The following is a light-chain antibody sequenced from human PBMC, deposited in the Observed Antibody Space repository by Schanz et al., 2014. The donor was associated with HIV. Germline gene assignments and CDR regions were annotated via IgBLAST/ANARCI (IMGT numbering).Light chain of an antibody. J-gene: IGLJ3*02. Sequence: QSVLTQPPSASGTPGQRVTISCSGSSSNIGSNFGYWYQQLPGTAPKLLIYRNNQRPSGVPDRFSGSKSGTSASLAISGLRSEDEADYYCAAWDDRLSSLVFGGGTKLPVL. CDR2: RNN. V-gene: IGLV1-47*01. CDR1: SSNIGSNF. CDR3: AAWDDRLSSLV.